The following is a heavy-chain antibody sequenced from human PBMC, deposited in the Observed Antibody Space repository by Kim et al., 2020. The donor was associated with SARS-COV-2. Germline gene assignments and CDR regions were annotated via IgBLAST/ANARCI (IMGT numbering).Heavy chain of an antibody. CDR3: AKDVGYSSWYEEVELNAFDI. CDR1: GFTCSSYA. J-gene: IGHJ3*02. Sequence: GGSLRLSCAASGFTCSSYAMSWVRQAPGKGLEWVSAISGSGGSTYYAESVKGRFTISRDNSKNTLYLQMNSLRAEDTAVYYCAKDVGYSSWYEEVELNAFDIWGQGTMVTVSS. V-gene: IGHV3-23*01. CDR2: ISGSGGST. D-gene: IGHD6-13*01.